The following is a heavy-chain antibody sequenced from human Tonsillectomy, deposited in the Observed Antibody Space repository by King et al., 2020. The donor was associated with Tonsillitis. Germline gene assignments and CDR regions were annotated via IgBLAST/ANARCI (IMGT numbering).Heavy chain of an antibody. CDR3: IATHYYNGSGYPDAFDI. V-gene: IGHV3-73*01. D-gene: IGHD3-22*01. Sequence: VQLVESGGGLVQPGGSLKLSCAASGFTFSGSPMHWVRQASGKGLEWVGRIRSKTNSYATAYAASVKGRFTISRDDSKNTAYLQMNSLKTEDTAVYYYIATHYYNGSGYPDAFDIWGQGTMVTVSS. CDR2: IRSKTNSYAT. J-gene: IGHJ3*02. CDR1: GFTFSGSP.